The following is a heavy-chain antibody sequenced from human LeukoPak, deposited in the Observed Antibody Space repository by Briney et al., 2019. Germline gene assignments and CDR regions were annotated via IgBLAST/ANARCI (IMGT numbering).Heavy chain of an antibody. CDR3: AKCMVRGVTTPYYYYYMDV. V-gene: IGHV3-23*01. CDR2: ISATGGTT. J-gene: IGHJ6*03. CDR1: GFTFSSYG. Sequence: GGSLRLSCAASGFTFSSYGMSWVRQAPGKGLEWVSAISATGGTTYYADSVKGRFTISRDNSKNTLYLQMNSLRAEDTAVYYCAKCMVRGVTTPYYYYYMDVWGKGTTVTISS. D-gene: IGHD3-10*01.